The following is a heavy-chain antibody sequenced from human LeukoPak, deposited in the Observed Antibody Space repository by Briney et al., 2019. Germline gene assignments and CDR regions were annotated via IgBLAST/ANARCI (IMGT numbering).Heavy chain of an antibody. CDR1: GFTFGKYW. CDR3: ARDRHEVPRYYDFWSGYSDRNYYYGMDV. CDR2: IWYDGSNK. J-gene: IGHJ6*02. Sequence: GGSLRLSCVASGFTFGKYWMSWVRQAPGKGLEWVAVIWYDGSNKYYADSVKGRFTISRDNSKNTLYLQMNSLRAEDTAVYYCARDRHEVPRYYDFWSGYSDRNYYYGMDVWGQGTTVTVSS. V-gene: IGHV3-33*07. D-gene: IGHD3-3*01.